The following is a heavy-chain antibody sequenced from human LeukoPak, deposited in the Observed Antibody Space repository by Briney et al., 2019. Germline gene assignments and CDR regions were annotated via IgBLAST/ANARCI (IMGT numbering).Heavy chain of an antibody. D-gene: IGHD2/OR15-2a*01. CDR3: ARDPPLSAFDI. Sequence: SETLSLTCAVSGDSISSSSWWNWVRQPPGKGLEWIGEIFHSGSTNYNPSLKSRVTISVDKSKNQFSLRLASVTAADTAVYYCARDPPLSAFDIWGQGTMVTVSS. J-gene: IGHJ3*02. CDR1: GDSISSSSW. CDR2: IFHSGST. V-gene: IGHV4-4*02.